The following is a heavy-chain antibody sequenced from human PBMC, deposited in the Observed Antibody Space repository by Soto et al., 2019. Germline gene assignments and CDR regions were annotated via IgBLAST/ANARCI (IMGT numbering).Heavy chain of an antibody. CDR1: GGSIRDSNYY. D-gene: IGHD6-19*01. CDR2: VYYSGTT. Sequence: QLQLQESGPGLVKPSETLSLTCTVSGGSIRDSNYYWGWIRQSPGKGLEWIGSVYYSGTTYYKPALQSHAPISGDTPKNPCALNRRSVTATATAVYYCARHSGRFGIAGAGVDSWGQGTRVTVSS. V-gene: IGHV4-39*01. CDR3: ARHSGRFGIAGAGVDS. J-gene: IGHJ5*01.